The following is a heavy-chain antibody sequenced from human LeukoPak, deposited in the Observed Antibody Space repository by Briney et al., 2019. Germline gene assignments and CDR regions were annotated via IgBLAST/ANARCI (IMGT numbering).Heavy chain of an antibody. J-gene: IGHJ4*02. Sequence: PSETLSLTCAVYGGSFSGCYWSWIRQPPGKGREWIGEINHSGSTNYNPSLKSRVTISVDTSKNQFSLKLSSVTAADTAVYYCARGVVVAATRNHNFDYWGQGTLVTVSS. CDR3: ARGVVVAATRNHNFDY. D-gene: IGHD2-15*01. CDR1: GGSFSGCY. V-gene: IGHV4-34*01. CDR2: INHSGST.